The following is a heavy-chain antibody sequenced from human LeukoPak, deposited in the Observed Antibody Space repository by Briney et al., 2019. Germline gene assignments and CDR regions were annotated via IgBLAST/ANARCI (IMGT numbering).Heavy chain of an antibody. V-gene: IGHV1-69*04. CDR2: IIPILGIA. CDR1: GGTFSSYA. D-gene: IGHD2-2*01. CDR3: ARDPGGRYCSSTSCYVPWGDYYYGMDV. J-gene: IGHJ6*02. Sequence: SVKVSCTASGGTFSSYAISWVRQAPGQGLEWMGRIIPILGIANYAQKFQGRVTITADKSTSTAYMELSSLRSEDTAVYYCARDPGGRYCSSTSCYVPWGDYYYGMDVWGQGTTVTVSS.